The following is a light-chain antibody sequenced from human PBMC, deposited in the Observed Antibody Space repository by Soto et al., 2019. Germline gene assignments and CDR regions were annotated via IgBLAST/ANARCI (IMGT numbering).Light chain of an antibody. J-gene: IGKJ1*01. Sequence: DIQMTQSPFTLSASVGDRVTIACRASQNIGVWLAWYQQKPGKVPSLLIYKTSTLEDGVPSRFSGTGSGTDFTLTIYNLQPDDVATYYCQQWSLYSWTFGQGTKVDIK. CDR3: QQWSLYSWT. V-gene: IGKV1-5*03. CDR1: QNIGVW. CDR2: KTS.